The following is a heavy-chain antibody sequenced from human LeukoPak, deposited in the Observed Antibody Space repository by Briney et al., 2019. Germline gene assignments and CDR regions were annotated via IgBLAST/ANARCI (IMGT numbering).Heavy chain of an antibody. CDR3: ARDSLVRRVTGTLYYYYGMDV. V-gene: IGHV4-31*03. D-gene: IGHD1-20*01. CDR1: GGSISSGGYY. J-gene: IGHJ6*02. Sequence: SQTLSLTCTVSGGSISSGGYYWSWIRQHPGKGLEWIGYIYYSGSTYYNPSLKGRVTISVDTSKNQFSLKLSSVTAADTAVYYCARDSLVRRVTGTLYYYYGMDVWGQGTTVTVSS. CDR2: IYYSGST.